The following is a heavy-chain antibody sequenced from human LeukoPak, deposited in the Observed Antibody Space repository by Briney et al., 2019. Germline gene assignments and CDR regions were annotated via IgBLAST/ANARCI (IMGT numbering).Heavy chain of an antibody. CDR1: GYTFTGYY. V-gene: IGHV1-2*02. Sequence: ASVKVSCKASGYTFTGYYMHWVRQAPGQGLEWMGWINPNSGGTNYAQKFQGRVTMTRDTSISTAYMELSRLRSDDTAVYYCARDLSTRLLLRFGVGYWGQGTLVTVSS. CDR3: ARDLSTRLLLRFGVGY. J-gene: IGHJ4*02. CDR2: INPNSGGT. D-gene: IGHD3-10*01.